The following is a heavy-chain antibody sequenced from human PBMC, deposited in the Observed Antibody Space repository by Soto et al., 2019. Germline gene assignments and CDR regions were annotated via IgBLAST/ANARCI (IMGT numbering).Heavy chain of an antibody. V-gene: IGHV3-33*01. Sequence: GGSLRLSCAASGFTFSSYGMHWVRQAPGKGLEWVAVIWYDGSNKYYADSVKGRFTISRDNSKNTLYLQMNSLRAEDTTVYYCARDSQDIVVVPAAMGEDYFDYWGQGTLVTVSS. CDR3: ARDSQDIVVVPAAMGEDYFDY. CDR1: GFTFSSYG. D-gene: IGHD2-2*01. J-gene: IGHJ4*02. CDR2: IWYDGSNK.